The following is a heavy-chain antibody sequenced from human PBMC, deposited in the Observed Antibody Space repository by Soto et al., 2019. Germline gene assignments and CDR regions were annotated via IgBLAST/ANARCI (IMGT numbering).Heavy chain of an antibody. Sequence: ASVKVSCKASGGTFSSYAISWVRQAPGQGLEWMGGIIPIFSTANYAQKFQGRVTITADESTSTAYMELSSLRSEDTAVYYCARGGPGYCSGGTCSHNWFDPWGQGILVTVSS. CDR3: ARGGPGYCSGGTCSHNWFDP. D-gene: IGHD2-15*01. CDR2: IIPIFSTA. V-gene: IGHV1-69*13. J-gene: IGHJ5*02. CDR1: GGTFSSYA.